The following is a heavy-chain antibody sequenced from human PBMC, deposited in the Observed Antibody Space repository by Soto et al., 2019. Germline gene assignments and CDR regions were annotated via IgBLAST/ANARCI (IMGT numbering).Heavy chain of an antibody. J-gene: IGHJ1*01. CDR2: IYYSGST. Sequence: SETLSLTCTVSGGSISSGGYYWSWIHQHPGKGLEWIGYIYYSGSTYYNPSLKSRVTISVDTSKKQFSMKLSSVTAADTVVYYCATLPIIMKVVSEDKYFHHWGQGTRVTVS. CDR1: GGSISSGGYY. D-gene: IGHD3-22*01. V-gene: IGHV4-31*03. CDR3: ATLPIIMKVVSEDKYFHH.